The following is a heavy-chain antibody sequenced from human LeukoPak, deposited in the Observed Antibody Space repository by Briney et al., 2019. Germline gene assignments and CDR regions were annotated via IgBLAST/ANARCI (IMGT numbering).Heavy chain of an antibody. CDR1: GFTFSNYA. J-gene: IGHJ4*02. CDR2: ISGGGGGT. Sequence: GGSLRLSCAASGFTFSNYAMSWVRQAPGKGLEWVSAISGGGGGTYADSVKGRFTISRDNPKNTLYLQMNSLRADDTAVYYCAKDPLSYGAHYFDYWGQGTLVTVSS. D-gene: IGHD4-17*01. V-gene: IGHV3-23*01. CDR3: AKDPLSYGAHYFDY.